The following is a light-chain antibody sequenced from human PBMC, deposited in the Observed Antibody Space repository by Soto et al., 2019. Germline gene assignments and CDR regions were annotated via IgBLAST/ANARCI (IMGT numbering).Light chain of an antibody. V-gene: IGKV2-24*01. Sequence: DIVLPQTPLSSPVTLGQAASFSCRSGQSPLHINGNTYLSWFQQRQGQPPSLLIYKVSDRFSGVPDRFSGSGAGTDFTLTISRVEAEDVGIYYCMQATQSHWTFGQGTKVEIK. CDR3: MQATQSHWT. CDR1: QSPLHINGNTY. CDR2: KVS. J-gene: IGKJ1*01.